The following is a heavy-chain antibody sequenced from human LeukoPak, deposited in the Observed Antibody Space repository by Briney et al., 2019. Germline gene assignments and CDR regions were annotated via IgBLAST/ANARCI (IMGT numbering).Heavy chain of an antibody. CDR2: TYYRSKWYN. CDR1: GDSVSSNSAA. Sequence: SQTLSLTCAISGDSVSSNSAAWNWIRQSPLRGLEWLGRTYYRSKWYNDYAVSVKSRITVSADPSKNQFSLQLTSVTPEDTAVYYCARDAPGGTTIYDFWGQGTLVTVSS. V-gene: IGHV6-1*01. CDR3: ARDAPGGTTIYDF. D-gene: IGHD1-14*01. J-gene: IGHJ4*02.